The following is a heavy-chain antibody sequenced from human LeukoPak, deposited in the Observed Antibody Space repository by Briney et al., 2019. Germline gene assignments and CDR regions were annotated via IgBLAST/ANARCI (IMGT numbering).Heavy chain of an antibody. CDR2: IIPILGIA. Sequence: SVKLSFNASGSTFTSYANSWVRHAPGPGHEWMGRIIPILGIANYAQKFQGRVTITADKSTSTAYMELSSLRSEDTAVYYCARDMRAFDYWGQGTLVTVSS. D-gene: IGHD3-16*01. CDR3: ARDMRAFDY. V-gene: IGHV1-69*04. CDR1: GSTFTSYA. J-gene: IGHJ4*02.